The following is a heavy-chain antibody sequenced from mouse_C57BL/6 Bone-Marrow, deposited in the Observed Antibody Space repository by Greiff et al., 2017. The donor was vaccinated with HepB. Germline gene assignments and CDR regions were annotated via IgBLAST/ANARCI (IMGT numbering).Heavy chain of an antibody. CDR3: AREGAGHLRLPEMFDY. D-gene: IGHD3-2*02. Sequence: VQLQQPGAELVRPGSSVKLSCKASGYTFTSYWMHWVKQRPIQGLEWIGNIDPSDSETHYNQKFKDKATLTVDKSSSTAYMQLSSLTSEDSAVYYCAREGAGHLRLPEMFDYWGQGTTLTVSS. J-gene: IGHJ2*01. CDR2: IDPSDSET. CDR1: GYTFTSYW. V-gene: IGHV1-52*01.